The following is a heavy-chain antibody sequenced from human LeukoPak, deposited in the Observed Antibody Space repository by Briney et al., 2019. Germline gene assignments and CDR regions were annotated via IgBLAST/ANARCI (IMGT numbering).Heavy chain of an antibody. D-gene: IGHD3-22*01. Sequence: PSETLSLTCTVSGGSISSGGYYWSWIRQHPGKGLEWIGDIYSSGSTYFNPFLRSRVTMSVDTSKNQFSLKLSSVTAADTAVYYCAKGSSGFYAWGQGTLVTVSS. V-gene: IGHV4-31*03. CDR1: GGSISSGGYY. CDR3: AKGSSGFYA. CDR2: IYSSGST. J-gene: IGHJ5*02.